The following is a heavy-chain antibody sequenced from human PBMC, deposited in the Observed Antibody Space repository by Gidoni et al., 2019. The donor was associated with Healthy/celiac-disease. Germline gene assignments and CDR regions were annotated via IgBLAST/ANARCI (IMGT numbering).Heavy chain of an antibody. V-gene: IGHV3-49*03. D-gene: IGHD3-10*01. J-gene: IGHJ3*02. CDR1: GFTVGDYA. CDR2: IRSKAYGGTT. Sequence: EVQLVESGGGLVQPGRSLRLSCTAAGFTVGDYAMSWFRQAPGKGLEWVGFIRSKAYGGTTEYAASVKGRFTISRDDSKSIAYLQMNSLKTEDTAVYYCTRDIAGVRGERENDAFDIWGQGTMVTVSS. CDR3: TRDIAGVRGERENDAFDI.